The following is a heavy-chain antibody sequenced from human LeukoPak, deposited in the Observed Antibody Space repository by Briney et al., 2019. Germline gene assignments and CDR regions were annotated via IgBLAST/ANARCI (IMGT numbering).Heavy chain of an antibody. Sequence: SETLSLTCAVYGGSFSENYWTWNRQPPGKGLEWIGEINHSGRTNYNPSLKSRVTISVDSSKNQFSLDLSSVTAADTADYYCARGRGVVVRDWFDYWGQGTLVTVSS. D-gene: IGHD2-21*01. CDR2: INHSGRT. V-gene: IGHV4-34*01. CDR3: ARGRGVVVRDWFDY. CDR1: GGSFSENY. J-gene: IGHJ4*02.